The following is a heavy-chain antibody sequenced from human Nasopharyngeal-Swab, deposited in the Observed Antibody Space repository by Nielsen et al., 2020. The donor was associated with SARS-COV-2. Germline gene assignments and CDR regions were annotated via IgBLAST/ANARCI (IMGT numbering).Heavy chain of an antibody. CDR3: ARGLITIFGVFDL. D-gene: IGHD3-3*01. CDR1: GFTFSSYS. V-gene: IGHV3-21*01. Sequence: LKLYCAASGFTFSSYSMNWVRQAPGKGREWVSSISSSSSYIYYADSVKGRFTISRAHANNSLYLQMNSLRAEDTAGYSSARGLITIFGVFDLWGRGTLVTVSS. CDR2: ISSSSSYI. J-gene: IGHJ2*01.